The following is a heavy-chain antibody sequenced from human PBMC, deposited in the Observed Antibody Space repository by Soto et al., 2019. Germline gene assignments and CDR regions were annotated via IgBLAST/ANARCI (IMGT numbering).Heavy chain of an antibody. CDR3: ARSSRSYFDY. Sequence: SETLSLTCTVSGGSISRSGYFWSWIRQHPGKGLEWIGYIYDSGSTYYNPSLKSRVSLSVDTSKNQFSLNLTSVTAADTAMYYCARSSRSYFDYWGQGTLVTV. CDR1: GGSISRSGYF. CDR2: IYDSGST. V-gene: IGHV4-31*03. J-gene: IGHJ4*02.